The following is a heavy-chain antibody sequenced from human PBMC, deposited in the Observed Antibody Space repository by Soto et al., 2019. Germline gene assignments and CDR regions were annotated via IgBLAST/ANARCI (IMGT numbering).Heavy chain of an antibody. CDR3: ARDLLKLHTAMAPRGY. Sequence: SSKAAGYTFTSYGISWLRHAPGQGVEWMGCISAYNGNTNYAQKLQGRVTMTTDTSTSTAYMELRSLRSDDTAVYYCARDLLKLHTAMAPRGYWGQGTLVTVSS. D-gene: IGHD5-18*01. J-gene: IGHJ4*02. CDR2: ISAYNGNT. V-gene: IGHV1-18*04. CDR1: GYTFTSYG.